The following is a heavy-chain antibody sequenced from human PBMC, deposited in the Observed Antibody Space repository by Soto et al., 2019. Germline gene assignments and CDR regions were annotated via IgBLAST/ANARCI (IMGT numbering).Heavy chain of an antibody. CDR3: ASGISQGYDY. J-gene: IGHJ4*02. V-gene: IGHV1-8*01. D-gene: IGHD2-21*01. CDR1: GYTFGSYD. Sequence: QVQLVQSGAEVKKPGASVKVSCKASGYTFGSYDINWVRQAAGQRLEWMGWMSSNSGNIGYAQKFQGRVTMTRDTSITKAYMELSRLTSEDTAIYYCASGISQGYDYWGQGVLVTVSS. CDR2: MSSNSGNI.